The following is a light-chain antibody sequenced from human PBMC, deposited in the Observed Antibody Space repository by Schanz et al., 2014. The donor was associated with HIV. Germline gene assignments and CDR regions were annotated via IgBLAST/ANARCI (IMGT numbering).Light chain of an antibody. CDR1: QSVSSN. CDR3: QQYGSSPPT. CDR2: GAS. J-gene: IGKJ1*01. Sequence: EIVMTQSPATLSVSPGERATLSCRASQSVSSNLAWYQQKPGQAPRLLIYGASTRATGIPARFSGSGSGTEFTLTISSLQSEDFAVYYCQQYGSSPPTFGQGTTVEIK. V-gene: IGKV3-15*01.